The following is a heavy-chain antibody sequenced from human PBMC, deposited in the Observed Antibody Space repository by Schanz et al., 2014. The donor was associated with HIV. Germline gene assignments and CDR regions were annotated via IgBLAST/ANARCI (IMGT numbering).Heavy chain of an antibody. CDR2: ISYDGSNK. Sequence: VQLVESGGGVVQPGRSLRLSCAVSGFTFSNYAMHWVRQAPGKGLEWVAVISYDGSNKYYADSVKGRFTISRDNSKNTLYLQMNSLRAEDTAVYYCTKEGPPDVWGQGTTVIVSS. J-gene: IGHJ6*02. V-gene: IGHV3-30-3*02. CDR3: TKEGPPDV. CDR1: GFTFSNYA.